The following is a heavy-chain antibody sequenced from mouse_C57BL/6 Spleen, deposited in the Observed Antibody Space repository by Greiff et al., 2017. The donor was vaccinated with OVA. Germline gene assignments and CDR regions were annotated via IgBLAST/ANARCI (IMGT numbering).Heavy chain of an antibody. D-gene: IGHD1-1*01. CDR2: ISSGSSTI. J-gene: IGHJ1*03. CDR3: ARTYDGSRFPWYFDV. Sequence: EVKLVESGGGLVKPGGSLKLSCAASGFTFSDYGMHWVRQAPEKGLEWVAYISSGSSTIYYADTVKGRFTISRDNAKNTLFLQMTRLRSEDTAMYYCARTYDGSRFPWYFDVWGTGTTVTVSS. V-gene: IGHV5-17*01. CDR1: GFTFSDYG.